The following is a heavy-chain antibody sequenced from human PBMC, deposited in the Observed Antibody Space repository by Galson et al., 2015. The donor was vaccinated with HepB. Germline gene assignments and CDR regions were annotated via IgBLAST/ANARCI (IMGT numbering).Heavy chain of an antibody. J-gene: IGHJ4*02. CDR3: ARDGSFRG. CDR2: ISSSSSTI. CDR1: GFTFSSYS. Sequence: SLRLSCAASGFTFSSYSMNWVRQAPGKGLEWVSYISSSSSTIYYADSVKGRFTIFRDNAKNSLYLQMNSLRAEDTAVYYCARDGSFRGWGQGTLVTVSS. V-gene: IGHV3-48*04. D-gene: IGHD1-1*01.